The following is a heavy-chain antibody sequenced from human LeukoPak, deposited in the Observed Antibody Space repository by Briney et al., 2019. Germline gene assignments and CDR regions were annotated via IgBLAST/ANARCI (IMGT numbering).Heavy chain of an antibody. D-gene: IGHD6-13*01. V-gene: IGHV4-59*01. CDR2: IYYSGST. Sequence: SETLSLTCTVSGGSISSYYWSWLRQPPGKGLEWIGYIYYSGSTNYNPSLKSRVTISVDTSKNQFSLKLSSVTAADTAVYYCARGYSSSWFDDGVSLDWFDPWGQGTLVTVSS. CDR3: ARGYSSSWFDDGVSLDWFDP. CDR1: GGSISSYY. J-gene: IGHJ5*02.